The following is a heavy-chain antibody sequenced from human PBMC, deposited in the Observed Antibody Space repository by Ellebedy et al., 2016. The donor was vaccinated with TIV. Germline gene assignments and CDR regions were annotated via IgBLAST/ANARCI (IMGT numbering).Heavy chain of an antibody. CDR1: GFTFRSNW. Sequence: GESLKISCAASGFTFRSNWMSWVRQAPGQGLELVAKIKEDGSLKYYVDAVKGRFAISRDNAKNSLYLQMNSLRAEDTAVYYCARYGNLGYWGQGTLVTVSS. CDR3: ARYGNLGY. J-gene: IGHJ4*02. CDR2: IKEDGSLK. D-gene: IGHD1-1*01. V-gene: IGHV3-7*03.